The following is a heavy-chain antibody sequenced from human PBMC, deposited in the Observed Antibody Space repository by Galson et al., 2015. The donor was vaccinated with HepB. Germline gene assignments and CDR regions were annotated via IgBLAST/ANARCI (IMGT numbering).Heavy chain of an antibody. CDR1: GFTFSSYW. D-gene: IGHD6-13*01. CDR2: IKQDGSEK. CDR3: ARGALSSSWYEIWAHGYFGL. V-gene: IGHV3-7*03. Sequence: SLRLSCAASGFTFSSYWKSWVRQAPGKGLEWVANIKQDGSEKYYVDSVKGRFTISRDNAKNSLYLQMNSLRAEDTAVYYCARGALSSSWYEIWAHGYFGLWGRGTLVTVSS. J-gene: IGHJ2*01.